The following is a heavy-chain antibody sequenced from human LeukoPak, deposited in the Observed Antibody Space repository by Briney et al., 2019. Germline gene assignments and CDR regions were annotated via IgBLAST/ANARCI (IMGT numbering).Heavy chain of an antibody. J-gene: IGHJ4*02. V-gene: IGHV3-23*01. CDR2: VSGSGGST. Sequence: GGSLRLSCAASGFTFSSYAMSWVRQAPGKGLEWVSAVSGSGGSTYYADSVKGRFTISRDNSKNTLHLQMNSLRAEDTAVYYCAKLPRSSSWYYFDYWGQGTLVTVSS. D-gene: IGHD6-13*01. CDR3: AKLPRSSSWYYFDY. CDR1: GFTFSSYA.